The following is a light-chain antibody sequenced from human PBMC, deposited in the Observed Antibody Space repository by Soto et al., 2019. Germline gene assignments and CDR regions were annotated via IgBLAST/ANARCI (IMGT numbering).Light chain of an antibody. CDR3: CSYAGSSTFLYV. CDR2: EGS. V-gene: IGLV2-23*03. Sequence: QSALTQPASVSGSPGQPITISCTGTSSDVGSYNLVSWYQQHPGKAPKLMIYEGSKRPSGVSNRFSGSKSGNTASLTISGLQAEDEADYYCCSYAGSSTFLYVFGTGTKLTVL. J-gene: IGLJ1*01. CDR1: SSDVGSYNL.